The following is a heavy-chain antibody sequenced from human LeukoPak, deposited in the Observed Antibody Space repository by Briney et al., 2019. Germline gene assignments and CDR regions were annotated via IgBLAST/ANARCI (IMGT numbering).Heavy chain of an antibody. D-gene: IGHD6-13*01. J-gene: IGHJ4*02. CDR3: ARHEPRSSSWFWVY. V-gene: IGHV4-38-2*01. Sequence: SETLSLTCAVSGYSISSGYYWGWIRHPPGKGLVWIGSIYHSGSTYYNPSLKSRVTISVDTSKNQFSLKLSSVTAADTAVYYCARHEPRSSSWFWVYWGQGTLVTVSS. CDR2: IYHSGST. CDR1: GYSISSGYY.